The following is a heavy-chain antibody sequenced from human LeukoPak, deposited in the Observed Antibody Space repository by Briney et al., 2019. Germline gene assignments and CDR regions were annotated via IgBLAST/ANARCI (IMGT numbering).Heavy chain of an antibody. V-gene: IGHV3-23*01. CDR3: AKDGVWFGDLIGPYFDY. J-gene: IGHJ4*02. CDR2: ISGSGGST. CDR1: GFTFSSYA. D-gene: IGHD3-10*01. Sequence: GGSLRLSCAASGFTFSSYAMSWVHQAPGKGLEWVSAISGSGGSTYYADSVKGRFTISRDNSKNTLYLQMNSLRAEDTAVYYCAKDGVWFGDLIGPYFDYWGQGTLVTVSS.